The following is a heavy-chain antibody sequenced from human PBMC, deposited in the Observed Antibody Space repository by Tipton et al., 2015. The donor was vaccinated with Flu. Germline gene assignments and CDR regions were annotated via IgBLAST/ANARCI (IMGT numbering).Heavy chain of an antibody. Sequence: TLSLTCTVSGGSISSYYWSWIRQPPGKGLEWIGYIYYSGSTNYNPSLKSRVTISVDTSKNQFSLKLSSVTAADTAVYYCARYRGSNARGEGNDAFDIWGQGTMVSVSS. D-gene: IGHD1-26*01. V-gene: IGHV4-59*08. CDR2: IYYSGST. CDR1: GGSISSYY. CDR3: ARYRGSNARGEGNDAFDI. J-gene: IGHJ3*02.